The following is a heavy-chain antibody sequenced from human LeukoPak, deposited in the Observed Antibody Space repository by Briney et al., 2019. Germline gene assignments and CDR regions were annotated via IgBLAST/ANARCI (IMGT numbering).Heavy chain of an antibody. CDR2: ISSSSSTI. J-gene: IGHJ4*02. CDR3: ARFSSVTTPDY. Sequence: GGSLRLSCAASGFTFSSYSMNWVRQAPGKGLEWVSYISSSSSTIYYADSVKGRFTISRDNAKNSLYLQMNSLRAEDTAVYYCARFSSVTTPDYWGQGTLVTVSS. V-gene: IGHV3-48*01. CDR1: GFTFSSYS. D-gene: IGHD4-17*01.